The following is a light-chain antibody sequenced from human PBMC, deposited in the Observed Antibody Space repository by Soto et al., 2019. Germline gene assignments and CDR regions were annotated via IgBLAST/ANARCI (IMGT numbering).Light chain of an antibody. CDR1: QSVRSN. CDR2: GPS. V-gene: IGKV3-15*01. J-gene: IGKJ1*01. Sequence: EIVMTQSPATLSVSPGERATLSCRASQSVRSNLAWYQQKPGQAPRLLFYGPSTRATDIPARFSGSGSGTEFTLTICSLQTEDFAVYYCQQYDNWPRTFGQGTKVDIK. CDR3: QQYDNWPRT.